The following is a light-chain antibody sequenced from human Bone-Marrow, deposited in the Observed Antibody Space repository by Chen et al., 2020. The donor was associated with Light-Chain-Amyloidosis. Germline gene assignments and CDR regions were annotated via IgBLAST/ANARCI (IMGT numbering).Light chain of an antibody. CDR3: QSYDSSLSGYV. J-gene: IGLJ1*01. Sequence: QSVLTQSPSVSGAPGQRVTISCTGISSNIGAGYDVHWYQQLPGTAPKFLIYGNSNRPSGVPDRFSGSKSGTSASLAITGLQAEDEADYYCQSYDSSLSGYVFGTGTKVTVL. V-gene: IGLV1-40*01. CDR1: SSNIGAGYD. CDR2: GNS.